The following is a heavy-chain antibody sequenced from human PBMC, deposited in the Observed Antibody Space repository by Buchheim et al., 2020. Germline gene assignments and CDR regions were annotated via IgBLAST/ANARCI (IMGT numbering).Heavy chain of an antibody. Sequence: QVQLQESGPGLVKPSETLSLTCTVSGGSISSYYWSWIRQPPGKGLEWIGYIYYSGSTNYNPSLKSRVTISVDTSKNQFSLKLSSVAAADTAVYYCARESGWTGFFRYLDLWGRGTL. CDR2: IYYSGST. J-gene: IGHJ2*01. CDR1: GGSISSYY. CDR3: ARESGWTGFFRYLDL. V-gene: IGHV4-59*01. D-gene: IGHD6-19*01.